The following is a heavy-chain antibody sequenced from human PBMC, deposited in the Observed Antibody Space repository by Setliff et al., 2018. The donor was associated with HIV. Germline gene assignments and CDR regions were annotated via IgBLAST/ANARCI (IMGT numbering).Heavy chain of an antibody. CDR3: ARQVSIPGVAITPVDY. Sequence: PSETLSLTCTISGGSISSNNYYWGWIRQPPGKGLEWIGSINYSGSTYQNPSLKSRLTISVDTSKSQFSLRLTSVTAADTAIYYCARQVSIPGVAITPVDYWGQGALVTVSS. CDR1: GGSISSNNYY. D-gene: IGHD5-12*01. CDR2: INYSGST. V-gene: IGHV4-39*01. J-gene: IGHJ4*02.